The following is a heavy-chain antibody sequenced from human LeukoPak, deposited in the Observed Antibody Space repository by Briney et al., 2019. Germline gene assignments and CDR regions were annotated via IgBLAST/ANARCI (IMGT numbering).Heavy chain of an antibody. Sequence: GGSLRLSCAASGFTFGSYEMNWVRQAPGKGLEWVSYVSSSGSSIYYSDSVKGRFTISRDNAKNSLYLQMNSLRAEDTAVYYCARDRCTSTSCFEDYWGQGTLVTVSS. J-gene: IGHJ4*02. CDR3: ARDRCTSTSCFEDY. V-gene: IGHV3-48*03. D-gene: IGHD2-2*01. CDR2: VSSSGSSI. CDR1: GFTFGSYE.